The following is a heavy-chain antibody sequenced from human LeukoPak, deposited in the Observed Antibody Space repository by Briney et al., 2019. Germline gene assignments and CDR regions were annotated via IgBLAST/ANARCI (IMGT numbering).Heavy chain of an antibody. J-gene: IGHJ3*02. D-gene: IGHD6-13*01. V-gene: IGHV4-61*02. CDR1: GGSISSGSYY. CDR3: ARVVTYSSSWLQAFDI. CDR2: IYTSGST. Sequence: PSETLSLTCTVSGGSISSGSYYWSWIRQPAGKGLEWIGRIYTSGSTNYNPSLKSRVTISVDKSKNQFSLKLTSVTAADTAVYYCARVVTYSSSWLQAFDIWGQGTMVTVSS.